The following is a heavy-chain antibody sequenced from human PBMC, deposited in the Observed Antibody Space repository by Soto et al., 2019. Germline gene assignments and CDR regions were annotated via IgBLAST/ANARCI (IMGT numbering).Heavy chain of an antibody. D-gene: IGHD1-26*01. CDR2: ISAYNGNT. Sequence: QVQLVQSGAEVKKPGASVKVSCKASGYTFTSYGISWVRQAPGQGLEWMGWISAYNGNTNYAQKLQGRVTMTTDTSTSTAYMELRSLRSDDTAVYXXXXXXXVGATPYWYFDLWGRGTLVTVSS. J-gene: IGHJ2*01. CDR1: GYTFTSYG. CDR3: XXXXXVGATPYWYFDL. V-gene: IGHV1-18*04.